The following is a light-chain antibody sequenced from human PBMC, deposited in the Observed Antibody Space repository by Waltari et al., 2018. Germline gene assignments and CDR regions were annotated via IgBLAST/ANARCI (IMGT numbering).Light chain of an antibody. J-gene: IGLJ2*01. CDR3: LLYSGGAHL. CDR1: PGAVTSRHY. V-gene: IGLV7-43*01. CDR2: ATS. Sequence: QTVVTQEPSLTVSPGGPVTLTCPSSPGAVTSRHYPNWFQQKPGQAPRALLYATSNKYSWTPARFSGSLLGDKAALTLSGVQPEDGADYYCLLYSGGAHLFGGGTKLTVL.